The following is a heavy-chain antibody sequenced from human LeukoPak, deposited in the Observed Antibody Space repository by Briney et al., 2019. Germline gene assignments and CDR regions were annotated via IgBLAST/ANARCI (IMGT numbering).Heavy chain of an antibody. CDR3: TTRSDYSNYYFDY. D-gene: IGHD4-11*01. CDR1: GFTFSDHY. V-gene: IGHV3-72*01. CDR2: SRNKDHRYST. J-gene: IGHJ4*02. Sequence: SGGSLRLSCAVSGFTFSDHYMDWVRQAAGKGLEWVGRSRNKDHRYSTEYAASVKGRFTISRDDSKNTLYLQMNSLKTEDTAVYYCTTRSDYSNYYFDYWGQGTLVTVSS.